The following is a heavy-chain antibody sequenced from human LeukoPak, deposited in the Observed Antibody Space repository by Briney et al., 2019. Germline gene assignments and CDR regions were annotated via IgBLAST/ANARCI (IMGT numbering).Heavy chain of an antibody. CDR1: GGSINSYY. J-gene: IGHJ5*02. CDR2: ISHSGCT. Sequence: TPSETLSLTCTVSGGSINSYYWNWIRQTPGKGLEWIGYISHSGCTSYNPSLKSRVTISIDTSKSQFSLKLRSVTAADTAVYYCARLPAHYCSSTSCDDSRFDPWGQGTLVTVSS. D-gene: IGHD2-2*01. V-gene: IGHV4-59*08. CDR3: ARLPAHYCSSTSCDDSRFDP.